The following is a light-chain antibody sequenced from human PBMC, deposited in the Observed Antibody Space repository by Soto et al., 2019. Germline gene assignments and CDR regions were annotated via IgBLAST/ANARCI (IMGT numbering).Light chain of an antibody. J-gene: IGLJ1*01. CDR3: CSYARSPYV. CDR2: DVS. V-gene: IGLV2-11*01. Sequence: QSALTQPRSVSGSPGQSVTISCTGTSSDVGGYNYVSWFQQHPGNTPKVMIYDVSKRPSGVPDRFSGSKSGNTASLTISGLQAEDEADYSCCSYARSPYVFGTGTKVTVL. CDR1: SSDVGGYNY.